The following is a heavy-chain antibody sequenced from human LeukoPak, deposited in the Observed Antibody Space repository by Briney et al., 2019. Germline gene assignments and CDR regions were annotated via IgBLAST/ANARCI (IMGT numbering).Heavy chain of an antibody. CDR2: IKEDGSDS. CDR3: ARGGGLFIGY. D-gene: IGHD3-16*02. J-gene: IGHJ4*02. CDR1: GVTFSSYC. Sequence: GGSLRLSCAASGVTFSSYCMTWVRQVPGKGLEWVAHIKEDGSDSYHVYSVKGRFTISRDNAKHSLYLEKNSLRADDTAVYYCARGGGLFIGYWGQGTLVSVSS. V-gene: IGHV3-7*03.